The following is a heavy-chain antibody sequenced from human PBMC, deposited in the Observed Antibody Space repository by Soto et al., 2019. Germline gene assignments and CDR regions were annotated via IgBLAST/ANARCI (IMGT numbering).Heavy chain of an antibody. CDR3: ARFRSYEGYFDY. Sequence: PSETLSLTCTVSGSSISNYYWTWIRQPPWKGLEWIGYIHYSGSTNYNPSLKSRVTISVDTSKNQFSLKLRSVTAADTAVYYCARFRSYEGYFDYWGQGTLVTVSS. V-gene: IGHV4-59*01. CDR1: GSSISNYY. J-gene: IGHJ4*02. D-gene: IGHD3-3*01. CDR2: IHYSGST.